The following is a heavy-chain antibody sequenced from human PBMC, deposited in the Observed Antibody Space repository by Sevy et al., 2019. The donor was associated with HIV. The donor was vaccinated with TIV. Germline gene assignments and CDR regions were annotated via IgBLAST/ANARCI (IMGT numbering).Heavy chain of an antibody. D-gene: IGHD6-19*01. CDR1: GGTFSSYA. Sequence: ASVKVSCKASGGTFSSYAISWVRQAPGQGLEWMGGLIPIFGTANYAQKFQGRVTITADESTSTAYMELSSLRSEDTAVYYCARDRGSGPHDYWGQGTLVTVSS. J-gene: IGHJ4*02. CDR2: LIPIFGTA. CDR3: ARDRGSGPHDY. V-gene: IGHV1-69*13.